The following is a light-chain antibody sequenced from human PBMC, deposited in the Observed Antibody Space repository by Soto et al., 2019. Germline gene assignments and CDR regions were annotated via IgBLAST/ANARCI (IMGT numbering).Light chain of an antibody. Sequence: QSALTQPASVSGSPGQSITISCTGTSSDVGSYNFVSWYQHHPGKAPKLMIYDVTNRPSGVSNRFSGSKSGNTASLTISGLQAEDEADYHCSSKTSSSTLDVFGTGTKVTVL. CDR2: DVT. V-gene: IGLV2-14*03. CDR3: SSKTSSSTLDV. J-gene: IGLJ1*01. CDR1: SSDVGSYNF.